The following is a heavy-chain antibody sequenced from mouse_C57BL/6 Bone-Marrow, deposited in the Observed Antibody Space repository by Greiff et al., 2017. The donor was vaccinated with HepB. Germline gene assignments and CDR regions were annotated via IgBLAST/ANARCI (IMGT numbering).Heavy chain of an antibody. D-gene: IGHD1-1*01. J-gene: IGHJ2*01. CDR2: IDPSDSYT. Sequence: VQLQQSGAELVRPGTSVKVSCKASGYAFTSYWMQWVKQRPGQGLEWIGEIDPSDSYTNYNQKFKGKATLTVDTSSSTAYMQLSSLTSEDSAVYYCYYGSSYYWGQGTTLTVSS. V-gene: IGHV1-50*01. CDR3: YYGSSYY. CDR1: GYAFTSYW.